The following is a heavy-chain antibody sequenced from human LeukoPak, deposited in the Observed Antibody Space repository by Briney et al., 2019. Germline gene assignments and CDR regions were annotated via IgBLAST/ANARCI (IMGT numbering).Heavy chain of an antibody. V-gene: IGHV1-69*13. CDR3: AKGDDILTDFDF. CDR1: GGTFSSFA. Sequence: SVKVSCKTSGGTFSSFAISWVRQVPGQGLEWMGGIIPIFGTANYAQNFQGRVTITADEATSTAYMELSSLRSEDAAVYYCAKGDDILTDFDFWGQGTLVTVSS. CDR2: IIPIFGTA. D-gene: IGHD3-9*01. J-gene: IGHJ4*02.